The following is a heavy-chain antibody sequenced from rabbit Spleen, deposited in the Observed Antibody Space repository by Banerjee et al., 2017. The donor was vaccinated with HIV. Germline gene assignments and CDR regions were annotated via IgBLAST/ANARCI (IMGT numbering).Heavy chain of an antibody. CDR1: GFSFNGGYD. V-gene: IGHV1S45*01. Sequence: QEQLVESGGGLVQPGGSLTLTCTASGFSFNGGYDMCWVRPAPGKGLEWIACIYAGSSSSTYSATWAKGRFTLSKTSSTTVTLQMTRLTAADTATYFCARDTSSSFSSYGMDLWGQGTLVTVS. J-gene: IGHJ6*01. CDR3: ARDTSSSFSSYGMDL. CDR2: IYAGSSSST. D-gene: IGHD1-1*01.